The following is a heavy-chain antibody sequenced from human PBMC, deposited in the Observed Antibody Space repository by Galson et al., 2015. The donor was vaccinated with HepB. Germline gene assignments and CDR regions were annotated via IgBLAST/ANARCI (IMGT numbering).Heavy chain of an antibody. V-gene: IGHV2-5*02. CDR2: IYCDDDK. J-gene: IGHJ5*02. CDR3: AHRYDYNNYFDP. Sequence: PALVKPTQTLTLPCSFSGFSLRTSGVGVGWIRHPPGKALEWLALIYCDDDKLYSPSLKSRLTITKDASKNQVVLTMANMDPVDTATYYCAHRYDYNNYFDPWGQGTLATVSS. D-gene: IGHD3-16*01. CDR1: GFSLRTSGVG.